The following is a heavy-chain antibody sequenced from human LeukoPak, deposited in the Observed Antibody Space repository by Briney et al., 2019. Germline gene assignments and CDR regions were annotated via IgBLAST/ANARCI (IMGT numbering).Heavy chain of an antibody. CDR3: ARQAVDDKMINAFDI. CDR1: GYSFSSYW. V-gene: IGHV5-51*01. J-gene: IGHJ3*02. D-gene: IGHD6-19*01. Sequence: GESLKISCKASGYSFSSYWIGWVRQMPGKGLEWMGIIYPGDSDTRYSPSFQGQVTISADKSISTAYLQWSSLKASDTAMYYCARQAVDDKMINAFDIWGQGTMVTVSS. CDR2: IYPGDSDT.